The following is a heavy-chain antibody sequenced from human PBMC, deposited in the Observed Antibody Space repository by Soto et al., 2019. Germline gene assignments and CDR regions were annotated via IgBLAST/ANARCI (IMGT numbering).Heavy chain of an antibody. Sequence: GASVKVSCKASGYTFTYYGISCVRQAPGQGLEWMGWISAYYGETNYAQKLQGRITMTTDASTSTAYMELRSLRSDDTAVYFCATATSAWSSSPGAYWGQGTLVTVSS. V-gene: IGHV1-18*01. CDR1: GYTFTYYG. CDR2: ISAYYGET. CDR3: ATATSAWSSSPGAY. J-gene: IGHJ4*02. D-gene: IGHD6-19*01.